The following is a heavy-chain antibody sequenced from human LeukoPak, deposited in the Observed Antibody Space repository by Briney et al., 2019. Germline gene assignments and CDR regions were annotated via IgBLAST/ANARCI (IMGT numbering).Heavy chain of an antibody. CDR2: ISGSGGST. V-gene: IGHV3-23*01. Sequence: GGSLRLSCAASGFTFSSYAMSWVCQAPGKGLEWVSAISGSGGSTYYADSVKGRFTISRDNSKNTLYLQMNSLRAEDTAVYYCAKNPHYYDSSGYYYLSWFDPWGQGTLVTVSS. CDR1: GFTFSSYA. J-gene: IGHJ5*02. CDR3: AKNPHYYDSSGYYYLSWFDP. D-gene: IGHD3-22*01.